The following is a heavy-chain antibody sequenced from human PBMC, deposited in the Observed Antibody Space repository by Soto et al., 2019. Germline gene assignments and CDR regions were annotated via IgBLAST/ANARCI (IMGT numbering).Heavy chain of an antibody. CDR3: ARVPIYSYGSGSRNYYCYYMDV. Sequence: SETLSLTCAVSPGSISSGGYSWSCIRQPPGKGLEWIGYIYHSGSTYYNPSLKSRVTISVDRSKNQFSLKLCPVNAADTAEHYCARVPIYSYGSGSRNYYCYYMDVWDQGTTVTVSS. V-gene: IGHV4-30-2*01. J-gene: IGHJ6*02. CDR1: PGSISSGGYS. CDR2: IYHSGST. D-gene: IGHD3-10*01.